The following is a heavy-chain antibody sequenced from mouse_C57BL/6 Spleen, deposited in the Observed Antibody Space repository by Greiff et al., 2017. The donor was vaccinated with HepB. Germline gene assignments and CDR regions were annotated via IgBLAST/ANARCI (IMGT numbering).Heavy chain of an antibody. CDR2: IDPETGGT. CDR1: GYTFTDYE. CDR3: TRFNWALFAY. V-gene: IGHV1-15*01. Sequence: VQVVESGAELVRPGASVTLSCKASGYTFTDYEMHWVKQTPVHGLEWIGAIDPETGGTAYNQKFKGKAILTADKSSSTAYMELRSLTSEDSAVYYCTRFNWALFAYWGQGTLVTVSA. D-gene: IGHD4-1*01. J-gene: IGHJ3*01.